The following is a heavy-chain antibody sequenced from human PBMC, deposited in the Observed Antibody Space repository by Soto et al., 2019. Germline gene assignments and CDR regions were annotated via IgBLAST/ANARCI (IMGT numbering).Heavy chain of an antibody. Sequence: GASVKVSCKASGGTFSSYAISWVRQAPGQGLEWMGGIIPIFGTANYAQKFQGRVTITADESTSTAYMELSSLRSEDTAVYYCARGPLTPTYYYDSSGYYYCDIWGQGTMVTVSS. CDR2: IIPIFGTA. CDR1: GGTFSSYA. V-gene: IGHV1-69*13. CDR3: ARGPLTPTYYYDSSGYYYCDI. J-gene: IGHJ3*02. D-gene: IGHD3-22*01.